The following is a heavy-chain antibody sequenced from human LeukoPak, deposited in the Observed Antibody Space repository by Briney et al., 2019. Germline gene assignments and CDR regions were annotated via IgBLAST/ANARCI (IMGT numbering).Heavy chain of an antibody. CDR2: IRSTANGYAT. J-gene: IGHJ5*02. D-gene: IGHD3-10*01. CDR3: ARSYGSGLNRFDP. Sequence: PGGSLRLSCAASGFTFSGSALHWVRQASGKGLEWVGRIRSTANGYATAYAASVKGRFTISRDDSKNTAYLQMNSLRAEDTAVYYCARSYGSGLNRFDPWGQGTLVTVSS. CDR1: GFTFSGSA. V-gene: IGHV3-73*01.